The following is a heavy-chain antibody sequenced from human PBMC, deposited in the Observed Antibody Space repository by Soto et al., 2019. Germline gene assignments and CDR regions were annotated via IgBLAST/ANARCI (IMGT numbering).Heavy chain of an antibody. D-gene: IGHD5-18*01. CDR1: GGTFSSYT. CDR2: IIPILGIA. V-gene: IGHV1-69*08. CDR3: ARDVRGIQLWSG. Sequence: QVQLVQSGAEVKKPGSSVKVSCKASGGTFSSYTISWVRQAPGQGLEWMGRIIPILGIANYAQKFQGRVTITVDKSTSTAYMELSSLRSEDTAVYYCARDVRGIQLWSGWGQGTLVTVSS. J-gene: IGHJ4*02.